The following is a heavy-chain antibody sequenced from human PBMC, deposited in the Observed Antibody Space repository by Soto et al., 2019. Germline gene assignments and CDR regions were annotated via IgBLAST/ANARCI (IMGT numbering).Heavy chain of an antibody. V-gene: IGHV3-23*01. CDR2: ISGSGGST. CDR1: GFTFSSYA. D-gene: IGHD4-17*01. CDR3: AKGPYGDHTYYFDY. J-gene: IGHJ4*02. Sequence: EVQLLGSGGNLVQPGGSLRLSCAASGFTFSSYAMNWVRQAPGKGLEWLSLISGSGGSTNYADSVKGRFTISRDNSKNTLYLQMSSLRADDTAVYHCAKGPYGDHTYYFDYWGQGTLVTVSS.